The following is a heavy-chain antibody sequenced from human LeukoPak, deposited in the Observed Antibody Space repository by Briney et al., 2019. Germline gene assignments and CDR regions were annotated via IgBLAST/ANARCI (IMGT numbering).Heavy chain of an antibody. J-gene: IGHJ4*02. CDR3: AKSRSIVVVPAAFDY. V-gene: IGHV3-74*01. Sequence: GGSLRLSCAASGFTFSSYWMHWVRQAPGKGPVWVSRVDVHGQGTAYADSVKGRFTISRDNSKNTLYLQMNSLRAEDTAVYYCAKSRSIVVVPAAFDYWGQGTLVTVSS. D-gene: IGHD2-2*01. CDR2: VDVHGQGT. CDR1: GFTFSSYW.